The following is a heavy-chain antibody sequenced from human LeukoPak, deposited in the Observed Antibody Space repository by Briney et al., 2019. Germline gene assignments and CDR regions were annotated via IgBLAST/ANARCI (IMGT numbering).Heavy chain of an antibody. D-gene: IGHD6-19*01. CDR2: ISWNSGSI. CDR1: GFSLSSYS. J-gene: IGHJ4*02. CDR3: TRSSGWYNYFDY. V-gene: IGHV3-9*03. Sequence: GGSLRLSCEASGFSLSSYSMQWVRQAPGKGLEWVSGISWNSGSIAYADSVKGRFTISRDNAKNSLYLQMNSLRAEDIAFYYCTRSSGWYNYFDYWGQGTLVTVSS.